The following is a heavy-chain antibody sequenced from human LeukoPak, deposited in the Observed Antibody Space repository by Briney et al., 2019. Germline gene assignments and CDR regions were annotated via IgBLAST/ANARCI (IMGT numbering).Heavy chain of an antibody. CDR1: GGTFSSYA. D-gene: IGHD2-21*01. CDR2: IIPIFGTA. J-gene: IGHJ1*01. Sequence: SVKVSCKASGGTFSSYAISWVRQAPGQGLEWMGGIIPIFGTANYAQKFQGRVTITADESTSTAYMGLSSLRSEDTAVYYCARDSSEFRSLIPHWGQGTLVTVSS. CDR3: ARDSSEFRSLIPH. V-gene: IGHV1-69*01.